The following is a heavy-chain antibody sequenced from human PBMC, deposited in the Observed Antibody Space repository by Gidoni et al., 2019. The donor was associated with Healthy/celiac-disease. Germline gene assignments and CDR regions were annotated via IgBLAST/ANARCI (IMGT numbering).Heavy chain of an antibody. CDR3: ARSPHIVVAHFDY. J-gene: IGHJ4*02. V-gene: IGHV3-30*01. CDR2: ISYDGSNK. Sequence: QVQLVESGGGVVQPGRSLRLSCAASGVTFSSYAMHWVRQAPGKGLEWVAVISYDGSNKYYADSVKGRFTISRDHSKNTLYLQMNSLRAEDTAVYYCARSPHIVVAHFDYWGQGTLVTVSS. CDR1: GVTFSSYA. D-gene: IGHD2-21*01.